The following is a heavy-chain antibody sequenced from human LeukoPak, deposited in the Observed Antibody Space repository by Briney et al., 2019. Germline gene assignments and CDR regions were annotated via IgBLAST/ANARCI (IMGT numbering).Heavy chain of an antibody. CDR1: GVIFINYG. J-gene: IGHJ1*01. D-gene: IGHD6-25*01. V-gene: IGHV3-30*18. CDR2: ILDDGGTE. CDR3: AKEPTSYSSGWYFHH. Sequence: GGSLRLSCAASGVIFINYGMRWGRQAPGKGLEWVAVILDDGGTEFYAESAKGRFTISSDNSKNTLDLQMFSLRAEDTAVYYCAKEPTSYSSGWYFHHWGQGTLVTVSS.